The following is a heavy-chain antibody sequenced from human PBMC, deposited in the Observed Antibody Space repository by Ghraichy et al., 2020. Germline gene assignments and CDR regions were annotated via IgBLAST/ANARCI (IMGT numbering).Heavy chain of an antibody. V-gene: IGHV3-7*01. CDR3: ARMHIVVVTAPDYFDY. D-gene: IGHD2-21*02. CDR2: IKQDGSEK. CDR1: GFTFSSYW. J-gene: IGHJ4*02. Sequence: GGSLRLSCAASGFTFSSYWMSWVRQAPGKGLEWVANIKQDGSEKYNVDSVKGRFTISRDNAKNSLYLQMNSLRAEDTAVYYCARMHIVVVTAPDYFDYWGQGTLVTVSS.